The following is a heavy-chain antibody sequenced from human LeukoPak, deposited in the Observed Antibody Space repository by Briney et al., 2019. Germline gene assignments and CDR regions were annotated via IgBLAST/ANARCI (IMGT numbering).Heavy chain of an antibody. CDR3: ARGGGYSYGYSRVFDY. D-gene: IGHD5-18*01. Sequence: SETLSLTCTVSGGSISSSSYYWGWIRQPPGKGLEWIGSIYYSGSTYYNPSLKSRVTISVDTSKNQFSLKLSSVTAADTAVYYCARGGGYSYGYSRVFDYWGQGTLVTVSS. CDR2: IYYSGST. V-gene: IGHV4-39*01. CDR1: GGSISSSSYY. J-gene: IGHJ4*02.